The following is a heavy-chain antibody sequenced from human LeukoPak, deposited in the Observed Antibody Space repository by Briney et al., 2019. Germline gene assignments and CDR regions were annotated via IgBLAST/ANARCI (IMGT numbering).Heavy chain of an antibody. CDR3: ARETSGSYNYYYYMDV. CDR1: GGTFSSYA. D-gene: IGHD1-26*01. CDR2: IIPIFGTA. V-gene: IGHV1-69*06. Sequence: GASVKVSCKASGGTFSSYAISWVRQAPGQGLEWMGGIIPIFGTASYAQKFQGRVTITADKSTSTAYMELSSLRSEDTAVYYCARETSGSYNYYYYMDVWGKGTTVTVSS. J-gene: IGHJ6*03.